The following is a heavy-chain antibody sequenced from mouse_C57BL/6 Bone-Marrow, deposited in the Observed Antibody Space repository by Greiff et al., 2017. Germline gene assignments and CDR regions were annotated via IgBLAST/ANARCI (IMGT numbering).Heavy chain of an antibody. V-gene: IGHV1-81*01. CDR2: IYPRSGNT. D-gene: IGHD2-2*01. J-gene: IGHJ1*03. CDR3: AGYGYKTWYFDV. Sequence: QVQLKESGAELARPGASVKLSCKASGYTFTSYGISWVKQRTGQGLEWIGEIYPRSGNTYYNEKFKGKATLTADKSSSTAYMELRSLTSEDSAVYFWAGYGYKTWYFDVWGTGTTVTVSS. CDR1: GYTFTSYG.